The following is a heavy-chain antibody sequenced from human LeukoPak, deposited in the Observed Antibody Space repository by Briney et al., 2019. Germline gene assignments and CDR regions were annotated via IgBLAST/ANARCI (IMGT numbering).Heavy chain of an antibody. Sequence: GGSLRLSCAASGFTFSDYYMSWIRQAPGKGLEWVSYISSSGSTIYYADSVRGRFTISRDNAKNSLYLQMNSLRAEDTAVYYCASGARYYDSSGYYDRAIDYWGQGTLVTVSS. V-gene: IGHV3-11*04. CDR3: ASGARYYDSSGYYDRAIDY. CDR1: GFTFSDYY. D-gene: IGHD3-22*01. CDR2: ISSSGSTI. J-gene: IGHJ4*02.